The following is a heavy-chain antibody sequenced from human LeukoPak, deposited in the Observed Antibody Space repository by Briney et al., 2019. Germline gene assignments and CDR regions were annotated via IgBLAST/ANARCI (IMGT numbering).Heavy chain of an antibody. CDR3: AKGVYCSSINLPTHY. CDR1: GFTFSSYA. CDR2: ISGSGGST. V-gene: IGHV3-23*01. D-gene: IGHD2-2*01. J-gene: IGHJ4*02. Sequence: GGSLRLSCAASGFTFSSYAMSWVRQAPGKGLEWVSAISGSGGSTYYADSVKGRFTISRDISKNTLYLQMNSLRAEDTAVYYCAKGVYCSSINLPTHYWGQGTLVTVSS.